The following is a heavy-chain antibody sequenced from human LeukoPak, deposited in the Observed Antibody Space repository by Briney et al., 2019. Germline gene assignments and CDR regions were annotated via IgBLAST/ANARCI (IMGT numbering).Heavy chain of an antibody. D-gene: IGHD3-9*01. CDR3: ARGLYDILTGRNWFDP. CDR1: GVSFSGYY. V-gene: IGHV4-34*01. Sequence: PSETLSLTCAVYGVSFSGYYWSWIRQPPGKGLEWIGEINHSGSTNYNPSLKSRVTISVDTSKNQFSLKLSSVTAADTAVYYCARGLYDILTGRNWFDPWGQGTLVTVSS. CDR2: INHSGST. J-gene: IGHJ5*02.